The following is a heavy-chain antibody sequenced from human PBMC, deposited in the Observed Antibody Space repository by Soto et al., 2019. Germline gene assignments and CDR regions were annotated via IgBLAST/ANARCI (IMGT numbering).Heavy chain of an antibody. V-gene: IGHV3-23*01. Sequence: GGSPTLSPPPPALTLPPPAPPPPPPPPGKGLEWVSAISGSGGSTYYADSVKGRFTISRDNSKNTLYLQMNSLRAEDTAVYYCAQDGSSGPRNFDYWGQGTLVTVSS. CDR3: AQDGSSGPRNFDY. CDR2: ISGSGGST. D-gene: IGHD6-19*01. CDR1: ALTLPPPA. J-gene: IGHJ4*02.